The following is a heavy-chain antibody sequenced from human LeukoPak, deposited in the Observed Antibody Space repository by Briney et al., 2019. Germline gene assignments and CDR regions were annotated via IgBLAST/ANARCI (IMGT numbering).Heavy chain of an antibody. J-gene: IGHJ4*02. D-gene: IGHD1-26*01. CDR2: IRGSGGST. Sequence: PGGSLRPSWAPAGSTFSSSSNRSARLPPGGGMGGVSAIRGSGGSTYYADSVKGRFTISRDNSKNTLYLQMNSLRAEDTAVYYCAKGLRGVGAYYWGQGSLVTVSS. CDR3: AKGLRGVGAYY. V-gene: IGHV3-23*01. CDR1: GSTFSSSS.